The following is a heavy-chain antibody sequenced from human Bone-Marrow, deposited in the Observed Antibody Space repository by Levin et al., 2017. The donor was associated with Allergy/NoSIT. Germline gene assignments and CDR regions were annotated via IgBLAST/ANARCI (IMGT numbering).Heavy chain of an antibody. V-gene: IGHV3-13*04. Sequence: GGSLRLSCAASGFTFSNFDMHWVRQTTGKGLEWVSGIDTAGDTLYSGSVKGRFTISRENAKNSLYLQMNSLRAGDTAVYYCARDRSGYYMDVWGKGTTVTVSS. CDR1: GFTFSNFD. CDR3: ARDRSGYYMDV. D-gene: IGHD3-3*01. CDR2: IDTAGDT. J-gene: IGHJ6*03.